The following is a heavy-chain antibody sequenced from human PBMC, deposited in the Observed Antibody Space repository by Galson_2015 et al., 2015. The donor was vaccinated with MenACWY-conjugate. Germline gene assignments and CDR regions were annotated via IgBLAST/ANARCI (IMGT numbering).Heavy chain of an antibody. CDR1: GFSFSDSA. CDR2: IRSKRNNYAT. J-gene: IGHJ4*02. CDR3: TRQNPLIFGY. D-gene: IGHD2-8*01. V-gene: IGHV3-73*01. Sequence: SLRLSCAASGFSFSDSAMHWVRQASGKGLEWVGRIRSKRNNYATTYAASVQGRFTISRDEPERTAYLHMNSLKTEDTAIYYCTRQNPLIFGYWAQGVLVTVSS.